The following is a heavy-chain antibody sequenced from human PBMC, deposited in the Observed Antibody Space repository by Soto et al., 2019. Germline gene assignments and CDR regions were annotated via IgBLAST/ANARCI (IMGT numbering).Heavy chain of an antibody. CDR1: GFTFSSYA. Sequence: GGSLRLSCAASGFTFSSYAMSWVRQAPGKGLEWVSAISGSGGSTYYADSVKGRFTISRDNSKNTLYLQMNSLRAEDTAVYYCAKDKLNRVAVAVNNWFDPWGQGTLVTVSP. CDR2: ISGSGGST. D-gene: IGHD6-19*01. J-gene: IGHJ5*02. V-gene: IGHV3-23*01. CDR3: AKDKLNRVAVAVNNWFDP.